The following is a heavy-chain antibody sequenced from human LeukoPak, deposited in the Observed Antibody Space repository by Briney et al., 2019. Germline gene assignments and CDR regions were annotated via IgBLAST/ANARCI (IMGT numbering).Heavy chain of an antibody. Sequence: LQTPSPTCTVSGGSFNRGDYYWSWVRHPPEKGPGGGGDIYYSGSTYYNPSLKSRVTISVETSKNQFSLKLTSVTAADTAVYYCARGEARDYYDTTGAFDIWGQGTMVTVSS. J-gene: IGHJ3*02. CDR1: GGSFNRGDYY. CDR3: ARGEARDYYDTTGAFDI. CDR2: IYYSGST. V-gene: IGHV4-30-4*01. D-gene: IGHD3-22*01.